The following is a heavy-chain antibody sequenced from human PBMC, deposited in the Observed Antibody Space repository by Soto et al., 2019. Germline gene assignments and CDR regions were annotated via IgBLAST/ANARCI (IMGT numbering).Heavy chain of an antibody. Sequence: ASVKVSCKASGYTFTSYDINWVRQATGQGLEWMGWMNPNSGNTGYAQKFQGRVTMTRNTSISTAYMELSSLRSEDTAVYYCAGPSRYYYGMDVWGQGTTVTVSS. CDR2: MNPNSGNT. V-gene: IGHV1-8*01. CDR1: GYTFTSYD. CDR3: AGPSRYYYGMDV. J-gene: IGHJ6*02.